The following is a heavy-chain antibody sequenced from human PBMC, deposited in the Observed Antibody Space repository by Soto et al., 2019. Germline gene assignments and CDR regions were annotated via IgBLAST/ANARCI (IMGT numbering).Heavy chain of an antibody. Sequence: GGSLRLSCAASGFTFSNYAMSWVRQAPGKGLEWVSAISVSGGSTHYADSVKGRFTISRDNSKNTLSLQMSGLRAEDTAVYYRAKETGSGAWYPADYRGQGTLVTVSS. V-gene: IGHV3-23*01. J-gene: IGHJ4*02. D-gene: IGHD6-19*01. CDR2: ISVSGGST. CDR1: GFTFSNYA. CDR3: AKETGSGAWYPADY.